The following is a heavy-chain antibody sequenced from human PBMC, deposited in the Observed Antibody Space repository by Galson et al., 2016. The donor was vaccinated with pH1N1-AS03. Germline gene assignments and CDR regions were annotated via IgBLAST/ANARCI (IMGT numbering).Heavy chain of an antibody. CDR3: AKGGYCSSLSCRSPSGLMDF. D-gene: IGHD2-2*01. Sequence: SLRLSCAASGFTFSSYAMSWVRQAPGKGLEWVSAVSGSGGSTYYADSVKGRFTISRGNSKNTLYLRMNTLRAEDTAVYYCAKGGYCSSLSCRSPSGLMDFWGQGTLVTVSS. CDR1: GFTFSSYA. CDR2: VSGSGGST. J-gene: IGHJ4*02. V-gene: IGHV3-23*01.